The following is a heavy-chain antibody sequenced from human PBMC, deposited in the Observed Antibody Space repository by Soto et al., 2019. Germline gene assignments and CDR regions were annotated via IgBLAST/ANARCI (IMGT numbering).Heavy chain of an antibody. CDR2: ISAYNGNT. Sequence: ASVKVSCKASGYTFTSYGISWVRQAPGQGLEWMGWISAYNGNTNYAQKLQGRVTMTTDTSTSTAYMELRSLRSDDTAVYYCARGITMARGVTGLFDYWGQGTLVTVSS. CDR3: ARGITMARGVTGLFDY. J-gene: IGHJ4*02. D-gene: IGHD3-10*01. V-gene: IGHV1-18*01. CDR1: GYTFTSYG.